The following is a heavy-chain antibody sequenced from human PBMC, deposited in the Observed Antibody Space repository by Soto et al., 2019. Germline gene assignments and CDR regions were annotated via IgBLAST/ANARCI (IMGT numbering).Heavy chain of an antibody. D-gene: IGHD6-19*01. J-gene: IGHJ3*02. Sequence: GGSLRLSVAASEFTVSGDSMNWVRQAPGKGLEWVSYISSSSTIYYADSVKGRFTISRDNARNSLYLQMNSLRAEDTAVYYCARASTRYSSGWTDAFDIWGQGTMVTVSS. V-gene: IGHV3-48*01. CDR1: EFTVSGDS. CDR2: ISSSSTI. CDR3: ARASTRYSSGWTDAFDI.